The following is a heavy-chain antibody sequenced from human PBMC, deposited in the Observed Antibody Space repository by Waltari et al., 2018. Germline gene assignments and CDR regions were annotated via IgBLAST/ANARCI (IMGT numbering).Heavy chain of an antibody. CDR1: GFTFSDYD. J-gene: IGHJ4*02. Sequence: EVQLVESGGGLVEPGGSLSLSCAASGFTFSDYDMDWVRQVPEKGLEWVGRTRNKARSYTTEYAASVKGRFTISRDDSKNSLYLHMNSLKMEDTAVYYCARDLDGDSNFDYWGQGTLVTVSS. CDR2: TRNKARSYTT. CDR3: ARDLDGDSNFDY. D-gene: IGHD4-17*01. V-gene: IGHV3-72*01.